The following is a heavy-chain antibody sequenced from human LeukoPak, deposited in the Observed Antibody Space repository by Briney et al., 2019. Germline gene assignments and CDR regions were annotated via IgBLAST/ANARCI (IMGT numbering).Heavy chain of an antibody. CDR3: AKDRTAGYDGLVDY. D-gene: IGHD5-12*01. CDR1: GFTFSNYG. J-gene: IGHJ4*02. CDR2: ISYDGSNK. V-gene: IGHV3-30*18. Sequence: GGSLRLSCEASGFTFSNYGMHWVRQAPGKGLEWVAVISYDGSNKYYTDSVKGRFTISRDNSKNTLYLQMNSLRAEDTAVYYCAKDRTAGYDGLVDYWGQGTLVTVSS.